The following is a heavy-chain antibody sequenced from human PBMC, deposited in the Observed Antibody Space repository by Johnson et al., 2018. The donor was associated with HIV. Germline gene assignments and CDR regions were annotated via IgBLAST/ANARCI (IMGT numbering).Heavy chain of an antibody. V-gene: IGHV3-30*02. CDR2: IRYDGSNK. J-gene: IGHJ3*02. CDR1: GFTFSNYA. D-gene: IGHD6-13*01. Sequence: QVQLVESGGGVVQPGRSLRLSCTASGFTFSNYAIHWVRQAPGKGLEWVAFIRYDGSNKYYADSVKGRFTISRDNSKNTLYLQMNSLRAEDTALYYCAREQELIGERAFDSWGQGTMVTVSS. CDR3: AREQELIGERAFDS.